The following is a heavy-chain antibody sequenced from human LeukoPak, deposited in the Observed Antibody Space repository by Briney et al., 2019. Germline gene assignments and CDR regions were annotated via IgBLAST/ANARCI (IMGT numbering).Heavy chain of an antibody. CDR1: GYSISSGYY. V-gene: IGHV4-38-2*01. CDR3: ARRSWGMVAGAFDI. Sequence: SETLSLTCAVSGYSISSGYYWGWIRQPPGKGLEWIGSIYHSGSTYYNPSLKSRVTLSVDTSKNQFSLKLSSVTAADTAVYYCARRSWGMVAGAFDIWGQGTMVTVSS. D-gene: IGHD3-16*01. J-gene: IGHJ3*02. CDR2: IYHSGST.